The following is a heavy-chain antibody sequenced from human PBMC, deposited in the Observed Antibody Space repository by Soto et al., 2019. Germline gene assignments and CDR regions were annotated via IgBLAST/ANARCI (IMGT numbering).Heavy chain of an antibody. CDR2: ISTSGSST. CDR3: VKEPGNSAWSYYFDY. CDR1: GFAFSDYA. J-gene: IGHJ4*02. D-gene: IGHD6-19*01. Sequence: GSLRLSCSASGFAFSDYAMHWVRQAPGKGLEYVSGISTSGSSTYYADSVKGRFTISRDNYKNTLYLQMSSLRAEDTAVFYCVKEPGNSAWSYYFDYWGQGT. V-gene: IGHV3-64D*06.